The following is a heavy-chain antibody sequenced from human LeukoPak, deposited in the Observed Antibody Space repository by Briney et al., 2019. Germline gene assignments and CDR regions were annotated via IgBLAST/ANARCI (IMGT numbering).Heavy chain of an antibody. CDR2: ISSSSSYI. CDR3: ARDYYDVSGYYFKTY. J-gene: IGHJ4*02. V-gene: IGHV3-21*01. CDR1: GVTFSSYS. D-gene: IGHD3-22*01. Sequence: GGSLRLSCAASGVTFSSYSMNWVRQAPGKGLEWVSSISSSSSYIYYADSVKGRFTISRDNAKNSLYLQMNSLRAEDTAVYYCARDYYDVSGYYFKTYWGQGTLVTVSS.